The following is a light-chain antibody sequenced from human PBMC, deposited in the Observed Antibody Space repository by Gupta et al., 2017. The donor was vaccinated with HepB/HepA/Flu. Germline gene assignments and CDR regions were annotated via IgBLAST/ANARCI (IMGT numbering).Light chain of an antibody. V-gene: IGKV4-1*01. CDR3: QQDWIALT. Sequence: DIVLTQSPDSLAVSLGERATINCRSSQSVLYSSNNKNYLAWYQQKPGQPPKLLIYWASTRESGVPDRFSGSGSGTDFTLTISSLQAEDVAVYYCQQDWIALTFGGGTKVEIK. CDR1: QSVLYSSNNKNY. CDR2: WAS. J-gene: IGKJ4*01.